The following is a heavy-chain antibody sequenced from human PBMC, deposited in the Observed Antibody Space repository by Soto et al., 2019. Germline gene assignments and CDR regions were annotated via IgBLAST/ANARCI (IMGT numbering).Heavy chain of an antibody. Sequence: SETLSLTCAVYGGSFSGYYWSWIRQPPGKGLEWIGEINHSGSTNYNPSLKSRVTISVDTSKNQFSLKLSSVTAADTAVYYCARPITPPAFDIWGQGTKVTVSS. D-gene: IGHD3-16*01. V-gene: IGHV4-34*01. CDR2: INHSGST. CDR3: ARPITPPAFDI. J-gene: IGHJ3*02. CDR1: GGSFSGYY.